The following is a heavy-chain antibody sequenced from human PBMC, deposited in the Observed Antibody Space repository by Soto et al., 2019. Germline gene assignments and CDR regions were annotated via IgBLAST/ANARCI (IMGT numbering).Heavy chain of an antibody. D-gene: IGHD3-9*01. V-gene: IGHV4-39*01. CDR3: ARLEGLATISYYFDF. Sequence: QLQLQESGPGLVKPSETLSLTCSVSDDSINSDKYYWGWIRQPPGKGMEWIGSIYYRGNAYYNPSLQTRDTKSQDKSKSQFSLKLNSVTAADSAVYFCARLEGLATISYYFDFWGPGALVTVSS. J-gene: IGHJ4*02. CDR1: DDSINSDKYY. CDR2: IYYRGNA.